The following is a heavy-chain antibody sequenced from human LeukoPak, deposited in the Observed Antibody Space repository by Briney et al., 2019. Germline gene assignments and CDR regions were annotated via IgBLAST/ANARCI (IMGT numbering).Heavy chain of an antibody. V-gene: IGHV1-18*01. D-gene: IGHD6-19*01. J-gene: IGHJ2*01. CDR2: ISAYNGNT. Sequence: ASVKVSCKASGYTFTSYGISWVRQAPGQGLEWMGWISAYNGNTNYAQKLQGRVTMTTDTSTSTAYMELWTLRSDDTAMYYCARHSGRGWPEEDLDLWGRGTLVTVSS. CDR3: ARHSGRGWPEEDLDL. CDR1: GYTFTSYG.